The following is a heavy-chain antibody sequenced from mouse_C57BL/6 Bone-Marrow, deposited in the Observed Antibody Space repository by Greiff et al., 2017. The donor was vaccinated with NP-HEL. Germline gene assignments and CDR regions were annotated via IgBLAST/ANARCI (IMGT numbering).Heavy chain of an antibody. CDR2: IDPSDSET. V-gene: IGHV1-52*01. CDR1: GYTFTSYW. D-gene: IGHD2-3*01. Sequence: QVQLQQPGAELVRPGSSVKLSCKASGYTFTSYWMHWVKQRPIQGLEWIGNIDPSDSETHYNQKFKDKATLTVDKSSSTAYMQLSSLTSEDSAVYYCAREMMVTTFKYYFDYWGQGTTLTVSS. CDR3: AREMMVTTFKYYFDY. J-gene: IGHJ2*01.